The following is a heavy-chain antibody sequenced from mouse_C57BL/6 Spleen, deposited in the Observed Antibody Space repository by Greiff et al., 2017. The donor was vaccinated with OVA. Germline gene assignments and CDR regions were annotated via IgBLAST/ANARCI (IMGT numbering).Heavy chain of an antibody. CDR2: INPNNGGT. Sequence: EVQLQQSGPELVKPGASVKISCKASGYTFTDYYMNWVKQSHGKSLEWIGDINPNNGGTSYNQKFKGKATLTVDKSSSTAYMELRSLTSEDAAVYYCARVDGYSYWGQGTTLTVSS. V-gene: IGHV1-26*01. D-gene: IGHD2-3*01. CDR3: ARVDGYSY. J-gene: IGHJ2*01. CDR1: GYTFTDYY.